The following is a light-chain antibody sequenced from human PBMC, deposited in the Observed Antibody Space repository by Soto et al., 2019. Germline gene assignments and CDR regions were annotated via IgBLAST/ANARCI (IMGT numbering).Light chain of an antibody. CDR3: SSYTSTSLYV. J-gene: IGLJ1*01. V-gene: IGLV2-14*01. CDR1: SSDVGGYNY. CDR2: DVS. Sequence: QSALTQPASVSGSPGQSITISCTGTSSDVGGYNYVSWYQQHPGKAPKLMIYDVSNRPSGVSNRVSGSKSGNTASLTISGLQAEDEADYYCSSYTSTSLYVFGTGTKHTLL.